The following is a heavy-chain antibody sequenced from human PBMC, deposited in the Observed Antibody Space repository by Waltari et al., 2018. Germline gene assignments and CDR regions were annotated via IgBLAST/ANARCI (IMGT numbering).Heavy chain of an antibody. J-gene: IGHJ4*02. Sequence: EVQLVQSGAEVKKPGESLKISCKGSGYSFTSYWIGWVRQMPGKGLEWMGTIHPGELDTKYSPSFQGQVTNPADKSISTAYLQWSSLKASDTAMYYCARLYSSPAGGDYWGQGTQVTVSS. CDR3: ARLYSSPAGGDY. D-gene: IGHD6-13*01. V-gene: IGHV5-51*01. CDR1: GYSFTSYW. CDR2: IHPGELDT.